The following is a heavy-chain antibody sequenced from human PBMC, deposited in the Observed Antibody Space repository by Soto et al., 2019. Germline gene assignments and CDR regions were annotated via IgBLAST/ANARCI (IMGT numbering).Heavy chain of an antibody. V-gene: IGHV3-23*01. Sequence: EVQLLESGGGLVQPGGSLRLSCAASGFTFSSYAMSWVLQAPGKGLEWVSAISGSGGSTYYADSVKGRFTIYRENSKNTLYLKMTSLRAADTAVYYCAKTRNPLGFDYWGQGTLVTVSS. J-gene: IGHJ4*02. CDR1: GFTFSSYA. CDR2: ISGSGGST. CDR3: AKTRNPLGFDY. D-gene: IGHD1-1*01.